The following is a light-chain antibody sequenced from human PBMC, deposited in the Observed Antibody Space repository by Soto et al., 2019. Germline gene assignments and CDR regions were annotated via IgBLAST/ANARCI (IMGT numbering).Light chain of an antibody. CDR2: NNN. Sequence: QSVLTQPPSASGTPGQRVTISCSGSSSNIGSNWVYWYQQLPGTAPKLLIYNNNQRPSGVSDRFSGSKSGTSASLAITGLRSDDEADYYCATWDDDLYTPIIGGGTKLTVL. V-gene: IGLV1-47*02. CDR1: SSNIGSNW. CDR3: ATWDDDLYTPI. J-gene: IGLJ2*01.